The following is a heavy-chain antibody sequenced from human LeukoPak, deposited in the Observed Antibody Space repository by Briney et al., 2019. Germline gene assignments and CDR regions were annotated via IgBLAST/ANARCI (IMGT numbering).Heavy chain of an antibody. CDR2: INHSGST. V-gene: IGHV4-34*01. J-gene: IGHJ6*03. CDR1: GGSFSGYY. Sequence: SETLSLTCAVYGGSFSGYYWSWIRQPPGTGLEWIGEINHSGSTNYNPSLKSRVTISVDTSKNQFSLKLTSVTAADTAVYHCARADWLGSYYYMDVWGKGTTVTVSS. CDR3: ARADWLGSYYYMDV. D-gene: IGHD3-9*01.